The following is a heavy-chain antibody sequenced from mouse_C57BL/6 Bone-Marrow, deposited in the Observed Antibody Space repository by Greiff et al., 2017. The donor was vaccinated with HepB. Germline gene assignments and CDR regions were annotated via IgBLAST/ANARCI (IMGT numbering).Heavy chain of an antibody. D-gene: IGHD2-3*01. CDR2: ISSGGSYT. V-gene: IGHV5-6*01. J-gene: IGHJ1*03. CDR3: ARHDDGGGYFDV. CDR1: GFTFSSYG. Sequence: EVQGVESGGDLVKPGGSLKLSCAASGFTFSSYGMSWVRQTPDKRLEWVAIISSGGSYTYYPDSVKGRITISRDNAKHTLYLQMSSLKSEDTAMYYCARHDDGGGYFDVWGTGTTVTVSS.